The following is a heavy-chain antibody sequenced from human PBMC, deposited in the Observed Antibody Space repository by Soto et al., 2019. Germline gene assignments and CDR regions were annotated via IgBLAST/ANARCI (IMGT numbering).Heavy chain of an antibody. Sequence: GGSLRLSCAASGFTFSSYAMSWVRQAPGKGLEWVSAISGSGGRTYYADSVKGRFTISRDNSKNTLYLQMNSLRAEDTAVYYCAKGNVAYSYGYIDYWGQGTLVTVSS. CDR3: AKGNVAYSYGYIDY. CDR2: ISGSGGRT. J-gene: IGHJ4*02. CDR1: GFTFSSYA. D-gene: IGHD5-18*01. V-gene: IGHV3-23*01.